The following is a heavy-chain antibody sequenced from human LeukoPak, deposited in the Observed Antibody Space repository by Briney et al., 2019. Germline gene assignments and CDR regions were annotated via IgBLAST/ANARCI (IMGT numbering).Heavy chain of an antibody. J-gene: IGHJ4*02. V-gene: IGHV4-34*01. CDR2: INHSGST. D-gene: IGHD2-2*01. CDR1: DGSFSGYY. Sequence: SETLSLTCAVYDGSFSGYYWSWIRQPPGKGLEWIGEINHSGSTNYNPSLKSRVTISVDTSKNQFSLKLSSVTAADTAVYYCARVVPAAIRAQANFDYWGQGTLVTVSS. CDR3: ARVVPAAIRAQANFDY.